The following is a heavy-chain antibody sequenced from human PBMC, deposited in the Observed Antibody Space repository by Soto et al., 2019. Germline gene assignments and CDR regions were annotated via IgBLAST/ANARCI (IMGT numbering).Heavy chain of an antibody. J-gene: IGHJ3*02. CDR2: INAGNGKT. Sequence: GASVKVSCKASGYTFTTYTMHCVRQAPGQRLEWMGWINAGNGKTKYSQKFQGRVTITRDTSASTAYMELSSLRSEDTAVYYCARYSASYQDAFDIWGQGTMVTLSS. CDR3: ARYSASYQDAFDI. D-gene: IGHD1-26*01. CDR1: GYTFTTYT. V-gene: IGHV1-3*01.